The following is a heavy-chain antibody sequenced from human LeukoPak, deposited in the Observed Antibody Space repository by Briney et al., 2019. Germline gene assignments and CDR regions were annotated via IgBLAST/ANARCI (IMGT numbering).Heavy chain of an antibody. CDR3: AKDLNDYDSSGYYLGYSFYYYGMDV. CDR1: RFTFSSYA. D-gene: IGHD3-22*01. Sequence: GGSLRLSCTASRFTFSSYAMSWVRQAPGKGLEWVSAISGSGDNTYYADSVKGRFTISRDNSKNTLYLQMNSLRAEDTAVYYCAKDLNDYDSSGYYLGYSFYYYGMDVWGQGTTVTVSS. J-gene: IGHJ6*02. CDR2: ISGSGDNT. V-gene: IGHV3-23*01.